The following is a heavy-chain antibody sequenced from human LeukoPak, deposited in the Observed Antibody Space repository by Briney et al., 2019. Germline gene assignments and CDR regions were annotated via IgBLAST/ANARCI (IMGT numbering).Heavy chain of an antibody. V-gene: IGHV1-18*03. CDR1: GYTFTSYG. CDR3: AKNYYYDNTGYWGAFDI. CDR2: ISTYNGKR. J-gene: IGHJ3*02. Sequence: ASVKVSCKASGYTFTSYGIGWVRQAPGKELEWMGWISTYNGKRNYAQKFQDRVTMTTDTSTSTAYMELRSLRSDDMAIYHCAKNYYYDNTGYWGAFDIWGQGTMVTVSS. D-gene: IGHD3-22*01.